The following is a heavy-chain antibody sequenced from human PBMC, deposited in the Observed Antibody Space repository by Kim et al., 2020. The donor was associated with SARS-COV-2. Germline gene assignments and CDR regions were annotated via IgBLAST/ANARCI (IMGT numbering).Heavy chain of an antibody. J-gene: IGHJ4*02. V-gene: IGHV4-34*01. CDR3: AREYSSSARSFDY. Sequence: SNPSLKSRVTISVDTSKNQFSLKLSSVTAADTAVYYCAREYSSSARSFDYWGQGTLVTVSS. D-gene: IGHD6-6*01.